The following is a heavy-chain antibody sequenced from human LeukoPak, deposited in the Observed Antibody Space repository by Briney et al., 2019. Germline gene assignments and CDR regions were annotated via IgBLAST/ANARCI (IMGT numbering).Heavy chain of an antibody. CDR1: GGSISSSSYY. V-gene: IGHV4-39*01. CDR3: ARLGGGYSYGYGVDY. Sequence: SETLSLTCTVSGGSISSSSYYWGRMRQPPGKGLDWIGSTYHSGSTYYNPSLNSRVTISVDTSKHQFSQKLSSGTDAVTALYYCARLGGGYSYGYGVDYWGQGTLVTGSS. D-gene: IGHD5-18*01. J-gene: IGHJ4*02. CDR2: TYHSGST.